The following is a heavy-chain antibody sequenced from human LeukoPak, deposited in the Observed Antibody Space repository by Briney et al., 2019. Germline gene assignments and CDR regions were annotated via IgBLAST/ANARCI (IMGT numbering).Heavy chain of an antibody. V-gene: IGHV3-30-3*01. D-gene: IGHD6-13*01. Sequence: GGSLRLLCAASGFTLCSYAMHWVRQAPRKGPEWVAVKSYDGSNKYYADSVKGRFTITRDNSKNTLYLQMNSLRAEDTAVYFCARVGWRRAAAGTIDYWGQGTLVTVSS. CDR1: GFTLCSYA. J-gene: IGHJ4*02. CDR2: KSYDGSNK. CDR3: ARVGWRRAAAGTIDY.